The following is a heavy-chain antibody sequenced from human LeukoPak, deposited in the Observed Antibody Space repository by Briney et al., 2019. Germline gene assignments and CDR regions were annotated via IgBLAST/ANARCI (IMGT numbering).Heavy chain of an antibody. J-gene: IGHJ6*02. V-gene: IGHV4-34*01. CDR1: GGSFSGYY. CDR3: ARFQLGYCSGGSCEKNYYYYGMDV. D-gene: IGHD2-15*01. Sequence: SETLSLTCAVYGGSFSGYYWSWIRQPPGKGLEWIGEINHIGSTNYNPSLKSRVTISVHTSKNQYSLKLSSVTAADTAVYYCARFQLGYCSGGSCEKNYYYYGMDVWGQGTTVTVSS. CDR2: INHIGST.